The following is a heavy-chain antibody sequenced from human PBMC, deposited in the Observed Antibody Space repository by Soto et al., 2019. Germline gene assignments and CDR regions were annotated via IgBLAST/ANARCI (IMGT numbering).Heavy chain of an antibody. CDR1: GFTFSNYV. CDR2: IDGSGGTI. CDR3: AKYKLGATSNLDY. V-gene: IGHV3-23*01. J-gene: IGHJ4*02. D-gene: IGHD1-26*01. Sequence: EVQLLESGGGLVQPGGSLRLSCAASGFTFSNYVMTWVRQAPGKGLEWVSSIDGSGGTIYYADSGEGRFTISRDNSKTTLYLQINSLRAEDTAVYYCAKYKLGATSNLDYWGQGTLVTVSS.